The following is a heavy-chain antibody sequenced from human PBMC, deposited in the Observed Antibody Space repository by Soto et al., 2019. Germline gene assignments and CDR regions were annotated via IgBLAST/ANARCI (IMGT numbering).Heavy chain of an antibody. D-gene: IGHD3-3*01. CDR1: GFTFSGSA. CDR3: TRRAISYGMDV. J-gene: IGHJ6*02. Sequence: EVQLVESGGGLVQPGGSLKLSCAASGFTFSGSAMHWVRQASGKGLEWVGRIRSKANSYATAYAASVKGRFTISRDDSKSTAYLQMNSLKTEDTAVYYCTRRAISYGMDVWGQGTTVTVSS. V-gene: IGHV3-73*01. CDR2: IRSKANSYAT.